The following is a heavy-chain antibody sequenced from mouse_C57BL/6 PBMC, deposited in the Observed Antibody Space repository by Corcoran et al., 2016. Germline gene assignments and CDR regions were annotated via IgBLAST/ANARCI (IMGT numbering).Heavy chain of an antibody. V-gene: IGHV9-3*01. D-gene: IGHD1-1*01. CDR3: ASPPPSLTTVVATDY. J-gene: IGHJ2*01. CDR1: GYTFTTYG. CDR2: INTCSGGR. Sequence: HIQLVQSGPELKKPGETVKIPCKASGYTFTTYGMSWVKQAPGKGLKWMGWINTCSGGRTYADDFKGRFAFLLATSASTAYLQINNLKNEDTATYFCASPPPSLTTVVATDYWGQGTTLTVSS.